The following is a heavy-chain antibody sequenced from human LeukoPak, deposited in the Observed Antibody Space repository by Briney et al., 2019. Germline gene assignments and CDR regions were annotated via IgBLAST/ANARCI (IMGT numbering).Heavy chain of an antibody. D-gene: IGHD3-3*01. CDR1: GFTFSSYW. Sequence: GGSLRLSCAASGFTFSSYWMSWVRQAPGKGLEWVANIKQDGSKKYYVDSVKGRFTISRDNAKNSLYLQMNSLRAEDTAVYYCARDYDFWSGYSQPLDYWGQGTLVTVSS. CDR3: ARDYDFWSGYSQPLDY. J-gene: IGHJ4*02. V-gene: IGHV3-7*01. CDR2: IKQDGSKK.